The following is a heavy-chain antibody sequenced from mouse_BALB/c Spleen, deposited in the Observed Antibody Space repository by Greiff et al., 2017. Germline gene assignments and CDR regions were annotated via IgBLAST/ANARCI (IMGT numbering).Heavy chain of an antibody. Sequence: VQLQQPGAELVKPGASVKLSCKASGYTFTSYWMHWVKQRPGQGLEWIGEINPSNGRTNYNEKFKSKATLTVDKSSSTAYMQLSSLTSEDSAVYYCARRGYYYAMDYWGQGTSVTVAS. CDR3: ARRGYYYAMDY. CDR1: GYTFTSYW. J-gene: IGHJ4*01. V-gene: IGHV1S81*02. CDR2: INPSNGRT.